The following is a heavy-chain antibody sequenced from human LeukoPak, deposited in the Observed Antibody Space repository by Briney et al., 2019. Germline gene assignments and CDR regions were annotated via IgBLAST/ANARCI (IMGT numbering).Heavy chain of an antibody. V-gene: IGHV4-59*08. D-gene: IGHD1-14*01. CDR3: ARRTLYYYGMDV. Sequence: SETVSPTCTVSGGAISSYYWSWILQPPGKGLEWIGYIYYSGSTNYNPSLKSRVTISVDTSKNQFSLKLSSVTAADTAVYYCARRTLYYYGMDVWGQGTTVAVSS. J-gene: IGHJ6*02. CDR1: GGAISSYY. CDR2: IYYSGST.